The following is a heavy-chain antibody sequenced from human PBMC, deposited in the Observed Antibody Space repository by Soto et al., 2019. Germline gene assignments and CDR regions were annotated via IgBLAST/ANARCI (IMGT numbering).Heavy chain of an antibody. CDR3: ARRYGVYFDY. D-gene: IGHD4-17*01. CDR1: GGSISSYY. J-gene: IGHJ4*02. V-gene: IGHV4-59*08. CDR2: IYYSRST. Sequence: QVQLQESGPGLVKPSETLSLTCTVSGGSISSYYWSWIRQPPGKGLEWIGYIYYSRSTNYNPSLKSRVTISVDTSKNQFSLKLSSVTAADTAVYYCARRYGVYFDYWGQGTLVTVSS.